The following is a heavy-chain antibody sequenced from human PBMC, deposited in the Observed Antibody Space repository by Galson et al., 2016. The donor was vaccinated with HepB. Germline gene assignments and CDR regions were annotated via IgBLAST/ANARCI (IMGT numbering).Heavy chain of an antibody. D-gene: IGHD3-9*01. V-gene: IGHV4-34*01. CDR1: GASLSGYY. CDR2: INQRGDT. CDR3: ARLYYDILAGYYHDAFDV. Sequence: SETLSLTCGVYGASLSGYYWSWIRQAPGRGLEWIGEINQRGDTNYNPSLKSRVTISVDTSKNQFSLKLGSVTAADTAVYYCARLYYDILAGYYHDAFDVWGQGTMVTVSS. J-gene: IGHJ3*01.